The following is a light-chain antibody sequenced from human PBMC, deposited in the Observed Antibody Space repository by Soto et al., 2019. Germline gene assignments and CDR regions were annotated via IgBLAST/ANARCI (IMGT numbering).Light chain of an antibody. J-gene: IGKJ5*01. CDR2: AAS. Sequence: ESQVTQSPSSLSASVGDRVTINCRASQSISSYVNWYQQKPGKAPKLXXYAASSLQSGVPSRFSGSGSGTDFTLTISSLQPEGFAIYNCQQSYRTPPITFGQGTRLEIK. CDR1: QSISSY. V-gene: IGKV1-39*01. CDR3: QQSYRTPPIT.